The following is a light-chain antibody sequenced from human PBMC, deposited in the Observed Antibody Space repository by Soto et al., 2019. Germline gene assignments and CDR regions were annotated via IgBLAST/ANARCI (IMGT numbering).Light chain of an antibody. Sequence: QSVLTQPRSVSGSPGQSVTISCTGTSSDVGTYNSFSWYQQYPGKAPKPTIYDVSKRPSGVPDRFSGSKSDNTASLTISGLQAEDEADYYCCSYAGTYTWVFGGGTKLTVL. J-gene: IGLJ3*02. CDR1: SSDVGTYNS. CDR3: CSYAGTYTWV. CDR2: DVS. V-gene: IGLV2-11*01.